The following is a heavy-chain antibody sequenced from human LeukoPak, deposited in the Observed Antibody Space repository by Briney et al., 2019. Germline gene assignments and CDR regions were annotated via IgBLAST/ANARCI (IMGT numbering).Heavy chain of an antibody. CDR1: GFTFNTYS. CDR3: ARDPYSGGYGAYYYYYMDV. J-gene: IGHJ6*03. CDR2: ITTSSSYM. Sequence: GGSLRLSCAASGFTFNTYSMNWARQAPGKGLEWVSSITTSSSYMFYADSVRGRFTISRDNAENSLYLQMNSLRDEDTAVYYCARDPYSGGYGAYYYYYMDVWGKGTTVTVSS. D-gene: IGHD6-19*01. V-gene: IGHV3-21*01.